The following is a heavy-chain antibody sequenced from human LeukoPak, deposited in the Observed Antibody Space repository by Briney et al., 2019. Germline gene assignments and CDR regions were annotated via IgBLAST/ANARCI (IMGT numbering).Heavy chain of an antibody. CDR3: ARGKYGGYFIDY. CDR1: GFTFSSYW. Sequence: GGSLRLSCAASGFTFSSYWMHWVRQAPGKGLVWVSRINTDGISTSYADSVKGRFTISRDNAKNTLYLQMNSLRAEDTAVYHCARGKYGGYFIDYWGQGTLVTVSS. V-gene: IGHV3-74*01. J-gene: IGHJ4*02. CDR2: INTDGIST. D-gene: IGHD5-12*01.